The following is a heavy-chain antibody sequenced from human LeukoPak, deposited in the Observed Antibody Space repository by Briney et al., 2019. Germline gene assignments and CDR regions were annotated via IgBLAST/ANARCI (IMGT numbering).Heavy chain of an antibody. J-gene: IGHJ3*02. CDR3: ARSGITILGVVIRGAFDI. CDR1: GGSFSGFY. V-gene: IGHV4-34*01. Sequence: PSETLSLTCAVYGGSFSGFYWTWIRQPPGKGLEWIGEINHSGSTNYNPSLKSRVTISVDTSKNQFSLKLSSVTAAHTAVYYCARSGITILGVVIRGAFDIWGQGTRVTVSS. D-gene: IGHD3-3*01. CDR2: INHSGST.